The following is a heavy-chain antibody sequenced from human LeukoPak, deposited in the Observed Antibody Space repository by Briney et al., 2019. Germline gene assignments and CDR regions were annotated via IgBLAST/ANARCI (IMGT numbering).Heavy chain of an antibody. CDR1: GGTFSSYA. Sequence: GASVKVSCKASGGTFSSYAISWVRQAPGQGLEWMGGIIPIFGTANYAQKFQGRVTITADESTSTAYMELSSLRSEDTAVYYCARSPYCSGGSCYSLFAFDIWGQGTMVTVSS. V-gene: IGHV1-69*01. D-gene: IGHD2-15*01. J-gene: IGHJ3*02. CDR2: IIPIFGTA. CDR3: ARSPYCSGGSCYSLFAFDI.